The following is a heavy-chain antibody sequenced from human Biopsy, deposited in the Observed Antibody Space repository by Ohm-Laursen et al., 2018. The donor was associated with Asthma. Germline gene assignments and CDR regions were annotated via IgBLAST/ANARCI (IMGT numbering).Heavy chain of an antibody. V-gene: IGHV1-69*01. Sequence: SPVKVSCKSLGGTFNTYVIGWVRQAPGQGLEWMGGINSVFGTTTYPQKFQDRVTITADDSTSTVYMELSSLRSEDTAVYYCARKAGSCISRTCYSLDFWGQGTLVIVSS. J-gene: IGHJ4*02. D-gene: IGHD2-2*01. CDR1: GGTFNTYV. CDR3: ARKAGSCISRTCYSLDF. CDR2: INSVFGTT.